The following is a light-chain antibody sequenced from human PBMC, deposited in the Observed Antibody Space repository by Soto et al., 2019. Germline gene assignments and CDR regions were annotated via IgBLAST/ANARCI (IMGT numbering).Light chain of an antibody. CDR3: QQYASSLLT. CDR1: QSVSNNF. Sequence: EIVLTQSPGTLSLSPGGRATLSCRASQSVSNNFFAWYQQKPGQAPRLLIYNAATRATGIPDRFSGSGSGTDFTLTISRLEPEDFAVYHCQQYASSLLTFGGGTKVEIK. CDR2: NAA. V-gene: IGKV3-20*01. J-gene: IGKJ4*01.